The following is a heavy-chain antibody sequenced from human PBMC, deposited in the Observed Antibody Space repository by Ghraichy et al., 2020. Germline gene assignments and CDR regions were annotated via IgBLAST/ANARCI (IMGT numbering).Heavy chain of an antibody. J-gene: IGHJ6*03. D-gene: IGHD1-1*01. Sequence: GESLNISCVGSGFTFSNYAMNWARQAPGKGMEWVSVISPSDGSTYYAESVEGRFTISRDNAKNMVYLDMNSLRTEDTAVYYCAKQLGGPINPCYYYYYMDVWGEGTTVTVSS. V-gene: IGHV3-23*01. CDR1: GFTFSNYA. CDR2: ISPSDGST. CDR3: AKQLGGPINPCYYYYYMDV.